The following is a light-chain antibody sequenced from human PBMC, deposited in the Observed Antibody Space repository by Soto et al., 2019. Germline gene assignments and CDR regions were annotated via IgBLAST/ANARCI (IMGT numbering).Light chain of an antibody. CDR3: QQYENLPT. Sequence: DIQMTQSPSSLSASVGDRFTISCHTSRDIRKYLNWYQQKPGKPPQLLIFEASNLEAGVPSRFRGSGSGTDFTFTISRLQPEDIATYYCQQYENLPTFGQGTRLEIK. V-gene: IGKV1-33*01. CDR2: EAS. J-gene: IGKJ5*01. CDR1: RDIRKY.